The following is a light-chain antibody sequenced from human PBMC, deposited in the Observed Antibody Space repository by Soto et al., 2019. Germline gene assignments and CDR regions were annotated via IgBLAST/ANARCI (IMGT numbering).Light chain of an antibody. Sequence: QSVLTQPASVSGSPGQSITISCPGTSSDIGGYNSVSWYQQHPGKAPKLVIYAVSNRPSGVSSRFSGSKSGNTASLTMSGLQAEDEATYYCSSYTTSSTLLIFGGGTKLTVL. CDR1: SSDIGGYNS. V-gene: IGLV2-14*01. CDR2: AVS. CDR3: SSYTTSSTLLI. J-gene: IGLJ2*01.